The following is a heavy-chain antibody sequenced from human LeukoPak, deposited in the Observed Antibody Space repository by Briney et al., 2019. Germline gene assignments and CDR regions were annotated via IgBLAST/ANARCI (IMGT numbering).Heavy chain of an antibody. Sequence: PGGSLRLSCAASGFTFSSYEMNWVRQAPGKGLEWVSYISSSGSTIYYADSVKGRFSISRDNAKNSLYLQMNSLRAEDTAVYYCARDVARGTVTTFGMDVWGQGTTVTVSS. CDR2: ISSSGSTI. CDR1: GFTFSSYE. CDR3: ARDVARGTVTTFGMDV. V-gene: IGHV3-48*03. J-gene: IGHJ6*02. D-gene: IGHD4-17*01.